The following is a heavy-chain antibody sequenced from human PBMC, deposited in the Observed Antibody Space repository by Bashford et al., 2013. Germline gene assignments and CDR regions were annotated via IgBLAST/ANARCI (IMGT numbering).Heavy chain of an antibody. CDR3: ARDLSGSGIVWHGWFDP. CDR1: GFTFSSYG. Sequence: GGSLRLSCAASGFTFSSYGMHWVRQAPGKGLEWVAVISYDGSNKYYADSVKGRFTISRDNSKNTLYLQMNSLRAEDTAVYYCARDLSGSGIVWHGWFDPWAREPWSPSPQ. J-gene: IGHJ5*02. CDR2: ISYDGSNK. D-gene: IGHD3-10*01. V-gene: IGHV3-30*03.